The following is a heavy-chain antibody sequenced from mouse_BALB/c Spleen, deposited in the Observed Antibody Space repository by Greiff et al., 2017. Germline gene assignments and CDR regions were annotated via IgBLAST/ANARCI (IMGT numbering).Heavy chain of an antibody. J-gene: IGHJ4*01. CDR2: ISYSGST. V-gene: IGHV3-2*02. D-gene: IGHD2-10*01. CDR3: ARSYYGNYGDAMDY. CDR1: GYSITSDYA. Sequence: DVKLQESGPGLVKPSQSLSLTCTVTGYSITSDYAWNWIRQFPGNKLEWMGYISYSGSTSYNPSLKSRISITRDTSKNQFFLQLNSVTTEDTATYYCARSYYGNYGDAMDYWGQGTSVTVSS.